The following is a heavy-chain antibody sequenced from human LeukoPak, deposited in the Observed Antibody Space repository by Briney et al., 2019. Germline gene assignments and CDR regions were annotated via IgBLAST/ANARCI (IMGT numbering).Heavy chain of an antibody. CDR3: STSCYAGDY. V-gene: IGHV4-39*01. J-gene: IGHJ4*02. D-gene: IGHD2-2*01. Sequence: PETLCDTCTVSGGSISSSSYYWGWIRQPPGKGLEWIGSLYYSGSTYYNPSLKSRVTISVDTSKNQFSLKLSSVTAADTAVYYCSTSCYAGDYSSERTLVTVSS. CDR2: LYYSGST. CDR1: GGSISSSSYY.